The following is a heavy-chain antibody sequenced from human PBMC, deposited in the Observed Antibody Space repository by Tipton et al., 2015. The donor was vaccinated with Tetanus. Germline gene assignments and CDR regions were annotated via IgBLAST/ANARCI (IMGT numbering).Heavy chain of an antibody. V-gene: IGHV1-2*02. J-gene: IGHJ6*02. Sequence: QLVQSGAEVRKPGASVKVSCKAAGYTFTGNYLQWVRQAPGQGLEWMGWINPDSGGTNSAQKFQGRVTMTRDTSISTAYMELSRLRSDDTAVYYCARAGPQATFGVKYGMDVWGQGTTVTVS. D-gene: IGHD3-3*01. CDR3: ARAGPQATFGVKYGMDV. CDR1: GYTFTGNY. CDR2: INPDSGGT.